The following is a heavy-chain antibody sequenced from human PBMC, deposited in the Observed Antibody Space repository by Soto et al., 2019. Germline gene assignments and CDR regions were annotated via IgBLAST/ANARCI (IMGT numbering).Heavy chain of an antibody. CDR1: GGSISSYY. V-gene: IGHV4-59*01. J-gene: IGHJ6*03. CDR3: ARVVDWERPYYMDV. Sequence: SETLSLTCTVSGGSISSYYWSWIRRPPGKGLEWIGYIYYSGSTAYNPSLKSRVTISLDTSKNQFSLKLSSVTAADTAVYYCARVVDWERPYYMDVWGKGTTVTVSS. CDR2: IYYSGST. D-gene: IGHD3-16*01.